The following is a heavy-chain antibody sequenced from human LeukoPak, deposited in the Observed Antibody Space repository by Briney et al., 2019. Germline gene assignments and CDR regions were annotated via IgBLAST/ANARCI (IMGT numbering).Heavy chain of an antibody. D-gene: IGHD3-16*02. CDR1: GFTFSSYW. Sequence: GGSLRLSCAASGFTFSSYWMSWVRQAPGKGLEWVANIKQDGSEKYYVDSVKGRFTISRDNAKNSLYLQMNSLRAEDTAVYYCARDVVTSLNIVKYYYYGMDVWGQGTTVTVSS. CDR2: IKQDGSEK. CDR3: ARDVVTSLNIVKYYYYGMDV. V-gene: IGHV3-7*01. J-gene: IGHJ6*02.